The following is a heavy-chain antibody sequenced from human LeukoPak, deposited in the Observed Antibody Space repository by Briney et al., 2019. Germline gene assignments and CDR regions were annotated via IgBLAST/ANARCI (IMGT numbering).Heavy chain of an antibody. CDR2: LYLGDSDA. Sequence: GESLEISCKGFGYSFTSYWIAWVRQLPGKGLEWMGILYLGDSDARYSPSFQGQVIVSADKSISTAYLQWSSLKASDTAMYYCARHVVRDCGSTSCYAEFDYWGQGTLATVSS. CDR3: ARHVVRDCGSTSCYAEFDY. D-gene: IGHD2-2*01. CDR1: GYSFTSYW. J-gene: IGHJ4*02. V-gene: IGHV5-51*01.